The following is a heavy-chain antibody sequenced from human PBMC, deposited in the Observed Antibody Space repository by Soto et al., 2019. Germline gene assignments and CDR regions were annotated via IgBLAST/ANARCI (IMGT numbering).Heavy chain of an antibody. V-gene: IGHV4-4*07. CDR2: IDTSGST. J-gene: IGHJ4*02. D-gene: IGHD3-3*01. CDR3: ARGGQDLWSGLFDY. CDR1: GGSISTYY. Sequence: TSETLSLSCSVSGGSISTYYCNWIRQPAGKGLEWIGRIDTSGSTNYNPSLKSRVTMSVDTSKNQFSLKLSSVTAADTAVYYCARGGQDLWSGLFDYWGQGTPVTVSS.